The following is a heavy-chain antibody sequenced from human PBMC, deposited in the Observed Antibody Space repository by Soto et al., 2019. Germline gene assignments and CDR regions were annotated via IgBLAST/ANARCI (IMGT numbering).Heavy chain of an antibody. V-gene: IGHV1-2*02. D-gene: IGHD3-22*01. CDR2: INPSSGET. J-gene: IGHJ4*02. Sequence: ASVKVSCKASGYTFIDYFIQWVRQAPGQGLEWMGWINPSSGETTYAQKFQGRVTMTRDTSISTAYMDLITLRSDDTAVYYCAKDRSRSYGSGYPLGYFDYWGQGTLVTVSS. CDR3: AKDRSRSYGSGYPLGYFDY. CDR1: GYTFIDYF.